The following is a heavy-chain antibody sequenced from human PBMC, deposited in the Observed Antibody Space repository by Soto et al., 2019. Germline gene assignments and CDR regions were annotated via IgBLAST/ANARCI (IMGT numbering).Heavy chain of an antibody. V-gene: IGHV1-18*01. CDR3: AVSYGDGHYYYMDV. J-gene: IGHJ6*03. CDR2: ISAYNGNT. CDR1: GYTFTSYG. Sequence: ASVKVSCKASGYTFTSYGISWVRQAPGQGLEWMGWISAYNGNTNYAQKLQGRVTMTTDTSTSTAYRELRSLRSDDTAVYYCAVSYGDGHYYYMDVWGKGTTVTVSS. D-gene: IGHD4-17*01.